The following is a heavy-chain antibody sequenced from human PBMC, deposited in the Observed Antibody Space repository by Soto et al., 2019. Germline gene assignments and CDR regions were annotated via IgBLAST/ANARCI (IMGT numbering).Heavy chain of an antibody. CDR2: KTYDGSNK. V-gene: IGHV3-30-3*01. Sequence: QVQLVESGGGVVQPGRSLRLSCAASGFMFSSYAMHWVRQAPGKGLEWVAVKTYDGSNKYYADSVKGRFTISRDNSKNTLYLQMNRLRAEDTAVDYCARAGGLLVDYWGQGTLVTVSS. J-gene: IGHJ4*02. D-gene: IGHD1-26*01. CDR3: ARAGGLLVDY. CDR1: GFMFSSYA.